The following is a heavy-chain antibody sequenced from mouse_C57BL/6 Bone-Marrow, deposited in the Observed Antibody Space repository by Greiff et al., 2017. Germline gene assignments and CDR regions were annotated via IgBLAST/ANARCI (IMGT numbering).Heavy chain of an antibody. Sequence: VQLQQSGAELVRPGASVTLSCKASGYTFTDYEMHWVKQTPVHGLEWIGAIDPETGGTGYNQKFKGKAILTADKSSSTAYMELRSLTSEDSAVYYCTRKGIDFDYWGQGTTLTVSS. J-gene: IGHJ2*01. CDR2: IDPETGGT. CDR3: TRKGIDFDY. V-gene: IGHV1-15*01. CDR1: GYTFTDYE.